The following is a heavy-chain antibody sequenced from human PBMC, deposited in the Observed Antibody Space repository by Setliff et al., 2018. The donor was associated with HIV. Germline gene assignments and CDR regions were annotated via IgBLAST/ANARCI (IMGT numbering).Heavy chain of an antibody. CDR2: FWSNGYSK. CDR1: GFTFSYYG. Sequence: PGGSLRLSCAASGFTFSYYGIHWVRQAPGKGLEWVAVFWSNGYSKYYADSVKGRFTISRDYSKNTVSLQMNSLRAEDTAVYYCARPYSTSSWFFDYWGQGTLVTVSS. V-gene: IGHV3-33*01. CDR3: ARPYSTSSWFFDY. D-gene: IGHD6-6*01. J-gene: IGHJ4*02.